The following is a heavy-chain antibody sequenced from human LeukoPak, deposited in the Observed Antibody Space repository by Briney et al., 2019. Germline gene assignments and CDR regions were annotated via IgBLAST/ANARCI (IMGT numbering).Heavy chain of an antibody. CDR1: GFTFSSYA. Sequence: QPGGSLRLSCAASGFTFSSYAMSWVRQAPGKGLEWVSANSGSGGSTYYADSVKGRFTISRDNSKNTLYLQMNSLRAEDTAVYYCAKTIVVVILPNDAFDIWGQGTMVTVSS. D-gene: IGHD3-22*01. CDR2: NSGSGGST. CDR3: AKTIVVVILPNDAFDI. V-gene: IGHV3-23*01. J-gene: IGHJ3*02.